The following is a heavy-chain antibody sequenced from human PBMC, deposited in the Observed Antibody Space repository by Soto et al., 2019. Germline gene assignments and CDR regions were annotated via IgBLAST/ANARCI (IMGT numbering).Heavy chain of an antibody. CDR1: LGTFISYA. V-gene: IGHV1-69*13. Sequence: ASEKISFNASLGTFISYAISLVRQAPGQGLEWMGGISPIFGTANYAQKFQGRVTITADESTSTAYMELSSLRSEDTAVYYCARGYCSSTSCYGEYYYGMDVWGQGTTVTVSS. D-gene: IGHD2-2*01. CDR3: ARGYCSSTSCYGEYYYGMDV. J-gene: IGHJ6*02. CDR2: ISPIFGTA.